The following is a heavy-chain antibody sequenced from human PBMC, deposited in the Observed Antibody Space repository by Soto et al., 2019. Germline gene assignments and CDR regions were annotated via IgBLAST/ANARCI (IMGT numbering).Heavy chain of an antibody. CDR2: MNPNSGNT. V-gene: IGHV1-8*01. Sequence: QVQLVQSGAEVKKPGASVKVSCKASGYTFTSYDINWVRQATGQGLEWMGWMNPNSGNTGYEQKFQGRVTMTRNTSISTAYMELSSLRSEDTAVYYCARATGEYDFWSGYYADYWGQGTLVTVSS. CDR3: ARATGEYDFWSGYYADY. D-gene: IGHD3-3*01. CDR1: GYTFTSYD. J-gene: IGHJ4*02.